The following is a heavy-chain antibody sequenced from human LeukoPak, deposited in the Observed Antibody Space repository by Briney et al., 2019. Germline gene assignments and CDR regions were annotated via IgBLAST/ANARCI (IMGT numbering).Heavy chain of an antibody. D-gene: IGHD5-18*01. CDR3: ARGRGYSYGPRIDY. J-gene: IGHJ4*02. CDR1: GGSFSGYY. CDR2: INHSGST. V-gene: IGHV4-34*01. Sequence: PSETLSLTCAVYGGSFSGYYWSWIRQPPGKGLEWIGEINHSGSTNYNPSLKSRVTISVDTSKNQFSLKLSSVTAADTAVYCCARGRGYSYGPRIDYWGQGTLVTVSS.